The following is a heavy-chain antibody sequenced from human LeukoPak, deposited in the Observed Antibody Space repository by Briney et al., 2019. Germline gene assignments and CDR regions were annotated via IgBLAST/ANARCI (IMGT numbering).Heavy chain of an antibody. V-gene: IGHV3-48*01. CDR1: GFSFSSYS. J-gene: IGHJ4*02. CDR2: ISRSSTTI. Sequence: GGSLRLSCAASGFSFSSYSMNWVRQAPGKVLEWVSHISRSSTTIYYADSVKGRFTISRDNAKNSLYLQMNSLRAEDTAVYYCARGRLGSFYFDYWGQGTLVTVSS. D-gene: IGHD1-14*01. CDR3: ARGRLGSFYFDY.